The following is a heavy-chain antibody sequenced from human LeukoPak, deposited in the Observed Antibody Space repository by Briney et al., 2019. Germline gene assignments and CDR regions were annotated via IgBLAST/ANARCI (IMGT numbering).Heavy chain of an antibody. V-gene: IGHV4-4*09. J-gene: IGHJ4*02. CDR1: GGSISSYY. D-gene: IGHD6-19*01. Sequence: SETLSLTCTVSGGSISSYYWSWIRQPPGKGLEWIGYIYTSGSTNYNPSLKSRVTISVDTSKNQFSLKLSSVTAADTAAYYCARLAGIYFDYWGQGTLVTVSS. CDR2: IYTSGST. CDR3: ARLAGIYFDY.